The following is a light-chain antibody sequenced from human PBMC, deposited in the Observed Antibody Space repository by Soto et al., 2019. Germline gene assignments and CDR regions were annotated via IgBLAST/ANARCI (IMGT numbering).Light chain of an antibody. Sequence: QAVVTQEPSLTVSPGGTVTLTCGSSTGAVTSGHYPYWFQQKPGQAPRTLIYDTSNKYSWTPARFSGSLLGGKAALTLSGAQPEDEADFYCLLSYHGPRPHVFGPGTKVTVL. CDR3: LLSYHGPRPHV. J-gene: IGLJ1*01. CDR1: TGAVTSGHY. CDR2: DTS. V-gene: IGLV7-46*01.